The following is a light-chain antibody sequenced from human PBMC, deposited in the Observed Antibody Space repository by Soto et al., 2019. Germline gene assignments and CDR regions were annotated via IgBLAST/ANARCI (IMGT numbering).Light chain of an antibody. V-gene: IGKV3-20*01. CDR2: GAS. J-gene: IGKJ1*01. Sequence: EIVLTQSPGTLSLSPGERATLSCRASQSVSSRSLAWYQHKPVQAPRLLIYGASSRATGIPDRFSGSGSGTDFTLTISRLEPEDFAVYFCHQNGSSPWTFGQGTKVEI. CDR1: QSVSSRS. CDR3: HQNGSSPWT.